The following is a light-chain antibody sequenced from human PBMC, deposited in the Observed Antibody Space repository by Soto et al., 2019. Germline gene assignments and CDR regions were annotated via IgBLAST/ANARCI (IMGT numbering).Light chain of an antibody. Sequence: QSALTQPASVSGSPGQSITISCAGTSSDVGGYNYVSWYQQHPGKAPKLMIYEVSSRPSGVSNRFSGSKSGNTASLTTSGLQAEDEADYYCSSYTRSSTLVFGTGTKVTVL. CDR1: SSDVGGYNY. CDR2: EVS. CDR3: SSYTRSSTLV. V-gene: IGLV2-14*01. J-gene: IGLJ1*01.